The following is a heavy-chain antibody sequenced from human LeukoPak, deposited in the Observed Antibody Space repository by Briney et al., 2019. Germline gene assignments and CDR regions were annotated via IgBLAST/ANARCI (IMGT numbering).Heavy chain of an antibody. Sequence: SETLSLTCAVYGGSFSGYYWSWIRQPPGKGMEWIGEIIHSGSTNYSPSLKSRVTISVDTSKSQFSLKMRSVTAADTAVYYCARGTVLTGYASFDYWGLGTLVTVSS. D-gene: IGHD2-8*01. CDR1: GGSFSGYY. J-gene: IGHJ4*02. CDR3: ARGTVLTGYASFDY. CDR2: IIHSGST. V-gene: IGHV4-34*01.